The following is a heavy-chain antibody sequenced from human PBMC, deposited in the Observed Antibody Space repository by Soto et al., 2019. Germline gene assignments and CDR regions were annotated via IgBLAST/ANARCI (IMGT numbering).Heavy chain of an antibody. CDR3: ARAYYYDSSGYYYVPEYFQH. J-gene: IGHJ1*01. D-gene: IGHD3-22*01. CDR2: VYYSGIT. V-gene: IGHV4-30-4*01. Sequence: TSETLSLTCTVSGGSIIGGDYYCRWIRQPPGKGLEWIGYVYYSGITYYNPSLKSRVTISVDTSKNQFSLKLSSVTAADTAVYYCARAYYYDSSGYYYVPEYFQHWGQGTLVTVSS. CDR1: GGSIIGGDYY.